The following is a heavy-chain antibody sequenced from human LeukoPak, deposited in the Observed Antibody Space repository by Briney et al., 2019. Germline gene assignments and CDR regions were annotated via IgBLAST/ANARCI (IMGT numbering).Heavy chain of an antibody. CDR2: INHSGST. D-gene: IGHD1-1*01. CDR1: GGSFSGYY. J-gene: IGHJ3*02. CDR3: ASWTSDAFDI. V-gene: IGHV4-34*01. Sequence: SETLSLTCAVYGGSFSGYYWSWIRQPPGKGLEWIGEINHSGSTNYNPSLKSRVTISVDTSKNQFSLKLSSVTAADTAVYYCASWTSDAFDIWGQGTVVTVSS.